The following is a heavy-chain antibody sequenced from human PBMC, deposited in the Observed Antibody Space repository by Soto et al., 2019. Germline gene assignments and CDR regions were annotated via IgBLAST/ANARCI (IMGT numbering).Heavy chain of an antibody. V-gene: IGHV1-18*01. CDR1: GYTFTGYG. J-gene: IGHJ4*02. Sequence: QVQLVQSGAEVKKPGASVKVSCKASGYTFTGYGISWVRQAPGQGLEWMGWISAYNGNTNYAQKLQGRVTMTTDTSTSTAYMELSSLRSDDTAVYYCARDTVYCSGGSCYPFDYWGQGTLVTVSS. CDR2: ISAYNGNT. D-gene: IGHD2-15*01. CDR3: ARDTVYCSGGSCYPFDY.